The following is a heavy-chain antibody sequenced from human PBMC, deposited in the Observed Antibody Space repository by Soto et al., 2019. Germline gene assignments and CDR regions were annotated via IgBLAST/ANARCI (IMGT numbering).Heavy chain of an antibody. J-gene: IGHJ4*02. CDR3: ARGDRSSWYSLDY. V-gene: IGHV1-3*01. CDR2: INAGNGNT. Sequence: GASVKVSCKASGYTFTSYAMHWVRQAPGQRLEWMGWINAGNGNTKYSQKFQGRVTITRDTSASTAYMELSSLRSEDTAVYYCARGDRSSWYSLDYWGQGTPVTVSS. D-gene: IGHD6-13*01. CDR1: GYTFTSYA.